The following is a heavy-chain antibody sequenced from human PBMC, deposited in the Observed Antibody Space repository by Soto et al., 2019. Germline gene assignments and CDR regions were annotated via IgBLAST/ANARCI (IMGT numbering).Heavy chain of an antibody. CDR1: GCSISDSHDH. CDR2: FNNKGGI. D-gene: IGHD3-9*01. Sequence: PSETLSLTCTFSGCSISDSHDHWRWISQSPEQELERMGCFNNKGGIHYNTPFKSRATITVDTSKNQIYLKEHSVIDEDTAIYYCAHILSGSQFNYWGQGTPVTV. V-gene: IGHV4-39*01. CDR3: AHILSGSQFNY. J-gene: IGHJ4*02.